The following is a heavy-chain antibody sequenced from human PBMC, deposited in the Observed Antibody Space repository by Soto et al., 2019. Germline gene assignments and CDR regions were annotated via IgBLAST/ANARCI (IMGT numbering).Heavy chain of an antibody. D-gene: IGHD3-10*01. CDR2: ISAYNGNT. J-gene: IGHJ6*02. V-gene: IGHV1-18*01. Sequence: SAKCYWKDFGYTFTSDGISWVRQAPGQGLECMGWISAYNGNTNYAEGLQGRVTMTTGTSTRTTYMELRSLRSDDKAVWYCARQGRCYCSGRYHDRCEDYYGLDVWG. CDR1: GYTFTSDG. CDR3: ARQGRCYCSGRYHDRCEDYYGLDV.